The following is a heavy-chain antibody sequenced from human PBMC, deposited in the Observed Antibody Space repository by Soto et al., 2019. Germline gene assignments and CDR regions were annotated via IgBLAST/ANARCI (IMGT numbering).Heavy chain of an antibody. CDR1: GFFFSSHG. Sequence: QVQLVESGGGVVQPGGSQTLSCVASGFFFSSHGMYWVRQAPGRGLEWVALISYEGSHKYYVDSVKGRFTISRDNSKKTVYLHMTSLRAEDTALYYCAKDFELPDGDYYHYGMDVWGQGTTVSVSS. CDR2: ISYEGSHK. CDR3: AKDFELPDGDYYHYGMDV. D-gene: IGHD1-1*01. J-gene: IGHJ6*02. V-gene: IGHV3-30*18.